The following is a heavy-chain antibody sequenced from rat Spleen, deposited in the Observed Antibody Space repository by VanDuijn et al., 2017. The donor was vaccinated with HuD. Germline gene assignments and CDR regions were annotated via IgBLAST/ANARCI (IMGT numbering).Heavy chain of an antibody. J-gene: IGHJ1*01. D-gene: IGHD1-12*01. Sequence: EVFLVESGGGLVQPGRSLKLSCAASGFTFSNYGMAWVRQAPTKGLEWVATITNTGGSTYYRDSVKGRFTISRDNAKSSLYLQMDSLRSADTATYYCATSPYYWYFDFWGPGTMVTVSS. CDR2: ITNTGGST. CDR1: GFTFSNYG. V-gene: IGHV5-29*01. CDR3: ATSPYYWYFDF.